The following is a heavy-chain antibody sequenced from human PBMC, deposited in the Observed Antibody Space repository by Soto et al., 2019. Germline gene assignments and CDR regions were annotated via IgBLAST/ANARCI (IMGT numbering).Heavy chain of an antibody. V-gene: IGHV4-31*03. CDR1: SDSMNSGGYY. D-gene: IGHD6-6*01. J-gene: IGHJ6*02. Sequence: QVQLQESGPGLVKPSQTLSLSCSVSSDSMNSGGYYWSWIRQHPGKGLEWIGYIYSNGDTYYNPSLKSRVIISVDTPKNQFSLNLTSVTAADTAVYYCARRGGSSSGYYYYAMDVWGQGTTVTVSS. CDR3: ARRGGSSSGYYYYAMDV. CDR2: IYSNGDT.